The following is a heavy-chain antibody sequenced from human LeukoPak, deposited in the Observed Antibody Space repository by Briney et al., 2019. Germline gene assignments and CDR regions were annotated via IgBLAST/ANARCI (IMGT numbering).Heavy chain of an antibody. CDR3: ARVKEDGDYDDFFDY. Sequence: ASVKVSCKASGYTFTSYAMNWVRQAPGQGLEWMGGIIPVYGTANHAQKFQGRVTITTDESTSTVYMELSSLRSEDTAVYYCARVKEDGDYDDFFDYWGQGTLVTVSS. D-gene: IGHD4-17*01. CDR1: GYTFTSYA. V-gene: IGHV1-69*05. CDR2: IIPVYGTA. J-gene: IGHJ4*02.